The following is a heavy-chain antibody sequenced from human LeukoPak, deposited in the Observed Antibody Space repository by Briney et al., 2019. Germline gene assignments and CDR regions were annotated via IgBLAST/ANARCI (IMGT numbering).Heavy chain of an antibody. CDR1: GYTFTSYG. J-gene: IGHJ4*02. Sequence: GASVKVSCKASGYTFTSYGISWVRQAPGQGLEWMGRINPNSGGTNYAQKFQGRVTMTRDTSISTAYMELSRLRSDDTAVYYCARGVGATRERTFDYWGQGTLVTVSS. D-gene: IGHD1-26*01. CDR3: ARGVGATRERTFDY. CDR2: INPNSGGT. V-gene: IGHV1-2*06.